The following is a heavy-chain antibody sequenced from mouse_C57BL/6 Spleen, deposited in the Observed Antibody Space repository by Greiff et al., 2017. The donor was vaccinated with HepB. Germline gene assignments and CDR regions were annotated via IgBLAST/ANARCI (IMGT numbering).Heavy chain of an antibody. CDR1: GFTFSSYA. J-gene: IGHJ1*03. CDR3: ARAYYSPYWYFDV. D-gene: IGHD2-12*01. Sequence: EVQGVESGGGLVKPGGSLKLSCAASGFTFSSYAMSWVRQTPEKRLEWVATISDGGSYTYYPDNVKGRFTISRDNAKNNLYLQMSHLKSEDTAMYYCARAYYSPYWYFDVWGTGTTVTVSS. CDR2: ISDGGSYT. V-gene: IGHV5-4*01.